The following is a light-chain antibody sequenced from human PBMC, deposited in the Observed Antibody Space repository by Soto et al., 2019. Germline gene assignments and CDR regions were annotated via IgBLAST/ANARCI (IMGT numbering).Light chain of an antibody. CDR1: QSVSGSY. Sequence: RAPLSCTASQSVSGSYLAWYQHKPGQAPSLLIYGASIRATGITDRFSGSGSGTDFTLTISRLEPEDFAVFYCQQYGNSPRVTFGQGTRLEIK. J-gene: IGKJ5*01. CDR3: QQYGNSPRVT. V-gene: IGKV3-20*01. CDR2: GAS.